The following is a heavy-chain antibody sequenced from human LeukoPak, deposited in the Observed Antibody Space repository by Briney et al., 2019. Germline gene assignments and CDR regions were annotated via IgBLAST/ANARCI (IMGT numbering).Heavy chain of an antibody. J-gene: IGHJ3*01. V-gene: IGHV4-4*07. CDR3: ARRGGKKNFFDF. CDR1: GGSISSYY. D-gene: IGHD3-10*01. Sequence: SETLSLTCTVSGGSISSYYWSWIRQPAGKGLEWIGHIYTSGSTNYNPSLKSRVTISIDKSKNQFSLKLSSVTAADTAVYYCARRGGKKNFFDFWGKGKMVTVSS. CDR2: IYTSGST.